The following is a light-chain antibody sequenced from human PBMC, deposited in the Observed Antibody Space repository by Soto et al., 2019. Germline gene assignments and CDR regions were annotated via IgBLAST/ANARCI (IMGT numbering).Light chain of an antibody. Sequence: DIQMTQSPSTLPASVGDRVTITCRASHSISRWLAWYQQKPGKAPKVLIWDATTLHRGVPSRFSGSGSGTEFTLTISILEPEDFAVYYCQHYVSPPITFGQGTRLEIK. V-gene: IGKV1-5*01. CDR2: DAT. CDR3: QHYVSPPIT. J-gene: IGKJ5*01. CDR1: HSISRW.